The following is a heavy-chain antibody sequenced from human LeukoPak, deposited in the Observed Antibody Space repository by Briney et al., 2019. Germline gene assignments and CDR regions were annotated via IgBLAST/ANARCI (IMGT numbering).Heavy chain of an antibody. CDR1: GGSISSYY. Sequence: SETLSLTCTVSGGSISSYYWSWIREPPGKGLEWIGYIYYSGSTNYNPSLKSRVTISVDTSKNQFSLKLSSVTAADTAVYYCARGNGITIFLVAFDIWGQGTMVTVSS. CDR3: ARGNGITIFLVAFDI. D-gene: IGHD3-9*01. CDR2: IYYSGST. J-gene: IGHJ3*02. V-gene: IGHV4-59*01.